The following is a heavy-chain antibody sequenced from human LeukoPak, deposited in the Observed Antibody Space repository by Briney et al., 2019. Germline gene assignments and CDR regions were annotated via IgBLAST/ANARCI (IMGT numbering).Heavy chain of an antibody. CDR1: GYTFTSYG. CDR2: ISAYNGNT. J-gene: IGHJ6*02. CDR3: ARGYCSSTSCIHPLVMDV. D-gene: IGHD2-2*01. Sequence: ASVKVSCKASGYTFTSYGISWVRQAPGQGLEWMGWISAYNGNTNYAQKLQGRVTMTTDTSTSTAYMELRSLRSDDTAVYYCARGYCSSTSCIHPLVMDVWGQGTTVTVSS. V-gene: IGHV1-18*01.